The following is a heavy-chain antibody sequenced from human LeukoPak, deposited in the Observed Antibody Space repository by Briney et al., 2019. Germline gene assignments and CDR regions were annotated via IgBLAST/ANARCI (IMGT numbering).Heavy chain of an antibody. V-gene: IGHV3-48*01. Sequence: GGSLRLSCAASGFTFSSYSMNWVRQAPGEGLEWVSYISSLSGTIYYADSVKGRFTISRDNSKNTLYLQMNSLRAEDTAVYYCAKYPSMVRLDYWGQGTLVTVSS. CDR3: AKYPSMVRLDY. D-gene: IGHD5-18*01. J-gene: IGHJ4*02. CDR2: ISSLSGTI. CDR1: GFTFSSYS.